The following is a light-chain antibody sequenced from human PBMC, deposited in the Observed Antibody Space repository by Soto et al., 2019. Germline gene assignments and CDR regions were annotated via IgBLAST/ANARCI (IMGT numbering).Light chain of an antibody. J-gene: IGKJ1*01. Sequence: EIVMTQSPATLSVSPGERATLSCRASQSVNINLAWYQQKPGQAPRLLIYGTSTRATGVPARFSGSGSGTEFTLTISSLQPDDFATYYCQHFNSYPWTFGQGTKVDIK. CDR1: QSVNIN. CDR3: QHFNSYPWT. CDR2: GTS. V-gene: IGKV3-15*01.